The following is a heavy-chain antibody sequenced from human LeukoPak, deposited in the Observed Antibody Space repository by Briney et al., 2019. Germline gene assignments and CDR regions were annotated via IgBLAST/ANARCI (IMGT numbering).Heavy chain of an antibody. CDR1: GYTFTRYA. CDR3: ARHDNDDDFDY. V-gene: IGHV7-4-1*02. CDR2: INMYTANP. Sequence: ASVSVSCKASGYTFTRYAINWLRQAPGQGLEWMGWINMYTANPAYAQGFTERFVFSLDTSVTTAYLQISNLKTEDTAVYYCARHDNDDDFDYWGQGTLVTVSS. D-gene: IGHD3-16*01. J-gene: IGHJ4*02.